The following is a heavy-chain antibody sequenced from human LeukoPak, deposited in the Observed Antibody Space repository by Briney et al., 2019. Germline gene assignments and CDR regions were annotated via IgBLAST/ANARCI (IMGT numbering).Heavy chain of an antibody. CDR2: ISTGSSTI. CDR3: AGGYYYGMDV. J-gene: IGHJ6*02. V-gene: IGHV3-48*02. CDR1: GFTLSGYS. Sequence: GGSLRLSCAASGFTLSGYSMNWVRQAPGKGLEWVSYISTGSSTIYYADSVKGRFTISRDNAKNSLYLQMNSLRDEDTAVYYCAGGYYYGMDVWGQGTTVTVSS.